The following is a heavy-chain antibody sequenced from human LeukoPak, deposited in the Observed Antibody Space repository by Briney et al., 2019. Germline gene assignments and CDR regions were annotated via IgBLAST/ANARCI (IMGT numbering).Heavy chain of an antibody. V-gene: IGHV3-53*01. CDR1: GFTVSSNY. CDR2: IYSGGST. Sequence: GGSLRLSCAASGFTVSSNYMSWVRQAPGKGLEWVSVIYSGGSTYYADSAKGRFTISRDNSKNTLYLQMNSLRVEDTAVYYCAREIYCSASSCTGGVFDIWGQGTMVTVSS. CDR3: AREIYCSASSCTGGVFDI. D-gene: IGHD2-15*01. J-gene: IGHJ3*02.